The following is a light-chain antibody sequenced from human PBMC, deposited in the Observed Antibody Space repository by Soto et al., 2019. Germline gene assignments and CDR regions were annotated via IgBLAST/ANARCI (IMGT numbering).Light chain of an antibody. J-gene: IGLJ2*01. CDR2: GNS. Sequence: QAVVTQPPSVSGAPGQRVTISCTGSSSNIGAGYDVHWYQQLPGTAPKLLIYGNSNRPSGVPDRFSGSKSGTSASLAITGLQAEDEADYYCQSYDSSLPYVVFGGGTKLTVL. V-gene: IGLV1-40*01. CDR1: SSNIGAGYD. CDR3: QSYDSSLPYVV.